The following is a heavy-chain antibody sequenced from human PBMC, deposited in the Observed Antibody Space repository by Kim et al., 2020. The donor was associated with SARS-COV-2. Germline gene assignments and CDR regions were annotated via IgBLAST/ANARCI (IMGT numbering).Heavy chain of an antibody. Sequence: QKFQGRVTMTEDTSTDTAYMELSSLRSEDTAVYYCATAGTARLTYNWFDPWGQGTLVTVSS. J-gene: IGHJ5*02. V-gene: IGHV1-24*01. D-gene: IGHD5-18*01. CDR3: ATAGTARLTYNWFDP.